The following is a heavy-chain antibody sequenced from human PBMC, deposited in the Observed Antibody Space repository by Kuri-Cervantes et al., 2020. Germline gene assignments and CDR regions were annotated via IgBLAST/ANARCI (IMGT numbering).Heavy chain of an antibody. J-gene: IGHJ3*02. CDR1: GYTFTSYY. Sequence: ASVKVSCKASGYTFTSYYMHWVRQAPGQGLEWMGIINPSGGSTSYAQKFQGRVTMTRDTSTSTVYMELSSLRSEDTAVYYCARDRAAIEVTDAFDIWGQGTMDTVSS. D-gene: IGHD2-21*02. V-gene: IGHV1-46*01. CDR3: ARDRAAIEVTDAFDI. CDR2: INPSGGST.